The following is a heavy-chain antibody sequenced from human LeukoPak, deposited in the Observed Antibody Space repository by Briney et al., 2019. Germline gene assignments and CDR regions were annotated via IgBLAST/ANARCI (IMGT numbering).Heavy chain of an antibody. CDR2: IGPAGDT. CDR1: GFTFSNFD. D-gene: IGHD6-13*01. J-gene: IGHJ3*02. CDR3: SRGGAPAGLAYDI. Sequence: GGSLRLSCATSGFTFSNFDMHWLRQATGEGLEWVSAIGPAGDTYYPDSVKGRFTISRDNAKNSVYLQMNNLRAGDTAVYYCSRGGAPAGLAYDIWGHGKVVTVSS. V-gene: IGHV3-13*01.